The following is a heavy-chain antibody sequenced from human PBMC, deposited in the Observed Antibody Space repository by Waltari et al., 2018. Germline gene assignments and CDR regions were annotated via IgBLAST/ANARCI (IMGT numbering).Heavy chain of an antibody. D-gene: IGHD4-4*01. CDR2: INSGGTT. CDR3: ARDSKFDP. V-gene: IGHV3-53*01. Sequence: EVQLVESGGGLIQPGGSLRLSCAASGFSISDNYMSWCRQAPGKGLEWVSFINSGGTTYYADSVKGRFTISRDNSKNTVYLQMNSLRAEDTAMYYCARDSKFDPWGQGTLVTVSS. J-gene: IGHJ5*02. CDR1: GFSISDNY.